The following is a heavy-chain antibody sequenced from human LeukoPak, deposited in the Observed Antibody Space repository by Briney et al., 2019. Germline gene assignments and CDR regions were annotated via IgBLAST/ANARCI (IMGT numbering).Heavy chain of an antibody. CDR3: ARRGSRTYDFDY. J-gene: IGHJ4*02. D-gene: IGHD3-16*01. Sequence: GGSLRLSCAASGFTFTTYGMHWVRQAPGKGLEWVAVIWSDGSDKYYADFVKGRFTISRDNPKNTLDLQMNSLRAEDTAVYYCARRGSRTYDFDYWGQGTLVSVSS. V-gene: IGHV3-33*01. CDR1: GFTFTTYG. CDR2: IWSDGSDK.